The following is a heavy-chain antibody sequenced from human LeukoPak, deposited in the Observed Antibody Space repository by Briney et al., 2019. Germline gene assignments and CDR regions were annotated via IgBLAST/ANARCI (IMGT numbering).Heavy chain of an antibody. CDR3: ARAWFGELSWFDP. V-gene: IGHV3-20*04. CDR2: INTSGGRT. J-gene: IGHJ5*02. Sequence: GGSLRLSCTASGFTFDDYDMNWVRQASGKGLEWVSGINTSGGRTGYSDSVKGRFTISRDNAKNSLYLQMNSLRAEDTAVYYCARAWFGELSWFDPWGRGTLVTVSS. D-gene: IGHD3-10*01. CDR1: GFTFDDYD.